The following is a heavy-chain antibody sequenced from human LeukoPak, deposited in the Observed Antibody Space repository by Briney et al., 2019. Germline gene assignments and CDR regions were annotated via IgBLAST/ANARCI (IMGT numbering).Heavy chain of an antibody. J-gene: IGHJ6*03. CDR1: GGSINNYY. D-gene: IGHD3-10*01. CDR2: IYYSGNT. CDR3: ARDNAGSGTYLNYYYYMDV. Sequence: SGTLSLTCTVSGGSINNYYWTWIRQPPGKGLEWIGYIYYSGNTNYNPSLKSRVTISLDTSKNQFSLKLSSVTAADTAMYYCARDNAGSGTYLNYYYYMDVWGKGTTVTISS. V-gene: IGHV4-59*01.